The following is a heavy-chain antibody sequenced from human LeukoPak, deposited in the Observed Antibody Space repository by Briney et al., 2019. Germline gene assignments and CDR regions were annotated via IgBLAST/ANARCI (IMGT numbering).Heavy chain of an antibody. Sequence: GASVKVSCKASRYTFTSYGISWVRQAPGQGLEWMGWISAYNGNTNYAQKLQGRVTMTRNTSISTAYMELSSLRSEDTAVYYCASQSDILTGYPYYYYGMDVWGQGTTVTVSS. CDR3: ASQSDILTGYPYYYYGMDV. D-gene: IGHD3-9*01. CDR2: ISAYNGNT. J-gene: IGHJ6*02. V-gene: IGHV1-18*01. CDR1: RYTFTSYG.